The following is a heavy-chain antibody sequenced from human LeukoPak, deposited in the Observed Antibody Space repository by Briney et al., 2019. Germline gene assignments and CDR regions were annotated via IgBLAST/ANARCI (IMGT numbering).Heavy chain of an antibody. CDR2: MNPNSGNT. D-gene: IGHD2-15*01. CDR1: GYTFTSYD. CDR3: ARVYCSGGSCWLY. Sequence: GESLKISCKGSGYTFTSYDINWVRQATGQGLEWMGWMNPNSGNTGYAQKFQGRVTMTRNTSISTAYMELSSLRSEDTAVYYCARVYCSGGSCWLYWGQGTLVTVSS. J-gene: IGHJ4*02. V-gene: IGHV1-8*01.